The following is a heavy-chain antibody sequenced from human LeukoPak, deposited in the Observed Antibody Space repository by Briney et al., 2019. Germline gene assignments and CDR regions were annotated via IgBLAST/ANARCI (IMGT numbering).Heavy chain of an antibody. CDR2: INHSGST. CDR3: ARETYYYGMDV. J-gene: IGHJ6*02. Sequence: SETLSLTCAVYGGSFSGYYWSWIRQPPGKGLEWIGEINHSGSTNYNPSLKSRVTISVDTSKNQFSLRLSSVTAADTAVYYCARETYYYGMDVWGQGTTVTVSS. V-gene: IGHV4-34*01. CDR1: GGSFSGYY.